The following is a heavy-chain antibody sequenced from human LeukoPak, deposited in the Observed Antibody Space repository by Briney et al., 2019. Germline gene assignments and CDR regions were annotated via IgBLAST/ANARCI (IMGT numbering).Heavy chain of an antibody. J-gene: IGHJ6*02. Sequence: NPSETLSLTCTVSGGSISSYYWSWIRQPPGKGLEWIGYIYYSGSTNYNPSLKSRVTISVDTSKNQFSLKLSSVTAADTAVYYCARDLRGGARYGMDVWGQGTTVTVSS. CDR2: IYYSGST. D-gene: IGHD3-16*01. CDR3: ARDLRGGARYGMDV. V-gene: IGHV4-59*01. CDR1: GGSISSYY.